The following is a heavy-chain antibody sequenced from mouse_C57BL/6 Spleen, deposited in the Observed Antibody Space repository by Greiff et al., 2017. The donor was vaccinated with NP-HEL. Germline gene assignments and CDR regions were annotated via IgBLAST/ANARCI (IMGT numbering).Heavy chain of an antibody. CDR3: TRREGEAWFAY. V-gene: IGHV1-15*01. CDR1: GYTFTDYE. Sequence: QVQLQQSGAELVRPGASVTLSCKASGYTFTDYEMHWVKQTPVHGLEWIGAIDPETGGTAYNQKFKGKAILTADKSSSTAYMELRSLTSEDSAVYYCTRREGEAWFAYWGQGTLVTVSA. J-gene: IGHJ3*01. CDR2: IDPETGGT.